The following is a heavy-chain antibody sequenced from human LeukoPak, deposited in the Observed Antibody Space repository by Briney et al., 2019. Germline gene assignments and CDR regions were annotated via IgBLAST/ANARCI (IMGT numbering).Heavy chain of an antibody. D-gene: IGHD5-24*01. CDR3: ARQESEMTTPANRYFDL. Sequence: GESLKISCKGSGYNFAHDCSGWVRQMPGKGLEWRGIIFPDDTDTIYSPSFQGQVTISADKSINTSYLQWSNLKASDSAIYYCARQESEMTTPANRYFDLWGQGTLITVSS. J-gene: IGHJ4*02. CDR2: IFPDDTDT. V-gene: IGHV5-51*01. CDR1: GYNFAHDC.